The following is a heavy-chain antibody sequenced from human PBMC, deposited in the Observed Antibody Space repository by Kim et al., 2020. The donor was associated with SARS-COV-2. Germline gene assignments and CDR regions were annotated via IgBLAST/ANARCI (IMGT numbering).Heavy chain of an antibody. CDR2: ISGHTGNT. CDR3: VRETDVIGAYFDY. D-gene: IGHD3-16*01. Sequence: ASVKVSCKASGYTFSNYGITWVRQAPGQGLEWMGWISGHTGNTIYAQRIQDRVTMTTDTSTSTAYMELRSLTSDDTAVYYCVRETDVIGAYFDYWGQGTL. CDR1: GYTFSNYG. J-gene: IGHJ4*02. V-gene: IGHV1-18*01.